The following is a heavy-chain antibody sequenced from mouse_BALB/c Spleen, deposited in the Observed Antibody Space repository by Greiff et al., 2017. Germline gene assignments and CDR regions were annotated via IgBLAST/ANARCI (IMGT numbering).Heavy chain of an antibody. J-gene: IGHJ2*01. D-gene: IGHD3-3*01. V-gene: IGHV5-15*02. CDR2: ISNLAYSI. CDR1: GFTFSDYG. Sequence: EVQLVESGGGLVQPGGSRKLSCAASGFTFSDYGMAWVRQAPGKGPEWVAFISNLAYSIYYADTVTGRFTISRENAKNTLYLEMSSLRSEDTAMYYCARDREGYFDYWGQGTTLTVSS. CDR3: ARDREGYFDY.